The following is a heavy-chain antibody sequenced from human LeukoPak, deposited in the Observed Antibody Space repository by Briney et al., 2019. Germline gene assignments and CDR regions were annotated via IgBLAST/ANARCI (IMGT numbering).Heavy chain of an antibody. V-gene: IGHV3-48*01. J-gene: IGHJ3*02. CDR1: GFTFSSYS. D-gene: IGHD5-18*01. CDR3: ARDEGYGWQIDI. Sequence: GGSLRLSCAASGFTFSSYSMNWVRQAPGKGLEGVSYISSSSSTIYYADSVKGRFTISRDKAKKSLYLQMNSLRAEDTAVYYCARDEGYGWQIDIWGQGTMVTVSS. CDR2: ISSSSSTI.